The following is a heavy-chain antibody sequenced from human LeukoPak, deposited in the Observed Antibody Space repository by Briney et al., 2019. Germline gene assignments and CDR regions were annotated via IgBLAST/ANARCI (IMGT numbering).Heavy chain of an antibody. CDR3: ARDLARDIGCY. V-gene: IGHV3-9*01. D-gene: IGHD2-15*01. CDR2: ISWNSGSI. Sequence: GGSLRLSCAASGFTFDDYAMHWVRQAPGKGLEWVSGISWNSGSIGYADSVKGRFTISRDNAKNSLYLQMNSLRAEDTAVYYCARDLARDIGCYWGQGTLVTVSS. J-gene: IGHJ4*02. CDR1: GFTFDDYA.